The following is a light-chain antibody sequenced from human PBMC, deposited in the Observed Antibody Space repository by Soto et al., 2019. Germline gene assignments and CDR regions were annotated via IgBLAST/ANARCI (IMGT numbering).Light chain of an antibody. Sequence: DIVMTQSPDSLAVSLGERATINCKSSQSVLYRSNNKNYLAWYQQKPGQPPKLLIYWASTRESGVPDRFSGSGSGTDFTLTISSLQAEDVAVYYCQHYYSAPYTFGRGTKVDSK. V-gene: IGKV4-1*01. J-gene: IGKJ2*01. CDR3: QHYYSAPYT. CDR2: WAS. CDR1: QSVLYRSNNKNY.